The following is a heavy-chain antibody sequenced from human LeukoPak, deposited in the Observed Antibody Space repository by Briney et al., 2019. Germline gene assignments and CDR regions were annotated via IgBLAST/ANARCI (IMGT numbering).Heavy chain of an antibody. J-gene: IGHJ4*02. CDR1: GFTFSNAW. CDR3: IGDSSGYSVY. CDR2: IKSKTDGGTT. D-gene: IGHD3-22*01. Sequence: GGSLRLSCAASGFTFSNAWMSWVRQAPGKGLEWVGRIKSKTDGGTTDYAAPVKGRYTISRDDSKNTLYLQMNSLKTEDTAVYYCIGDSSGYSVYWGQGTLVTVSS. V-gene: IGHV3-15*01.